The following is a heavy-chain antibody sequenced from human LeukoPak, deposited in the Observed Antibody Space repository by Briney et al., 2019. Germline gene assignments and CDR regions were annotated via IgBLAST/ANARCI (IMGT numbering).Heavy chain of an antibody. CDR1: GYTFTSYY. Sequence: ASVKVSCKASGYTFTSYYMHWVRQAPGQGLEWMGIINPSGGSTSYAQKFQGRVTMTRDMSTSTVYMELSSLRSEDTAVYYCARALPHRRLMDTTMEQHWFDPWGQGTLVTVSS. V-gene: IGHV1-46*01. J-gene: IGHJ5*02. CDR3: ARALPHRRLMDTTMEQHWFDP. D-gene: IGHD5-18*01. CDR2: INPSGGST.